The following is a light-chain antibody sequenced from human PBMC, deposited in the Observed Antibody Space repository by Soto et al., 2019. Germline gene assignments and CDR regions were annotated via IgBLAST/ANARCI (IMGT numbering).Light chain of an antibody. V-gene: IGKV3-15*01. CDR1: QSFSNS. Sequence: EIVMTQSPATLSVSPGERATLSCRASQSFSNSLAWYQQKPGQAPRLLIYDASARATGIPARFSGSGSGTEFTLTISSLQSEDFAVYYCQQYNNWPFTFGGGTKVEI. J-gene: IGKJ4*01. CDR3: QQYNNWPFT. CDR2: DAS.